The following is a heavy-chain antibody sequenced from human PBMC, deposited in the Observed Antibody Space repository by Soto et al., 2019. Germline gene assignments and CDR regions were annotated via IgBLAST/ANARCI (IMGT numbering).Heavy chain of an antibody. CDR3: TRDPKRLIVVVPAAKRDDY. D-gene: IGHD2-2*01. V-gene: IGHV3-30*12. J-gene: IGHJ4*02. CDR2: ISYSGSSK. Sequence: PGGSLRLSCAASGFTFSSYGMHWVRQAPGKGLEWVSVISYSGSSKYYADSVKGRFTISRDNSKNTLYLQMNSLRAEDTAVYYCTRDPKRLIVVVPAAKRDDYWGQGTLVTVSS. CDR1: GFTFSSYG.